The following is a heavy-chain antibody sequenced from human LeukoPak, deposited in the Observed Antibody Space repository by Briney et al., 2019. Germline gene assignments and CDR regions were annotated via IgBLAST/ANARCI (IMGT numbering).Heavy chain of an antibody. CDR1: GGSISSSNW. Sequence: SETLSLTCAVSGGSISSSNWWSWVRQPPGKGLEWIGEIYHSGSTNYNPSLKSRVTISVDKSKNQFSLKLSSVTAADTAVYYCASVFGIAAVYFQHWGQGTLVTVSS. CDR2: IYHSGST. V-gene: IGHV4-4*02. CDR3: ASVFGIAAVYFQH. J-gene: IGHJ1*01. D-gene: IGHD6-13*01.